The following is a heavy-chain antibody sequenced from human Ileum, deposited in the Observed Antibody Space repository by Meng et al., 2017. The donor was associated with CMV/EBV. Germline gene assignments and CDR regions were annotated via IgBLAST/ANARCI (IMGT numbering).Heavy chain of an antibody. Sequence: GESLKISCAASGFTLSSYSMNWVRQAPGKGLEWVSVIYSGGSTYYADSVKGRFTISRDNSKNTLYLQMNSLRAEDTAVYYCARDRSNYDFWSGYYIWGQGTLVTVSS. CDR2: IYSGGST. CDR3: ARDRSNYDFWSGYYI. CDR1: GFTLSSYS. D-gene: IGHD3-3*01. J-gene: IGHJ4*02. V-gene: IGHV3-53*01.